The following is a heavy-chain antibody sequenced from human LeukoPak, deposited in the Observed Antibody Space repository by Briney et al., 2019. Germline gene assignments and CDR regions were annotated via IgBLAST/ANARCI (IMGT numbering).Heavy chain of an antibody. CDR1: GFTFSSYG. J-gene: IGHJ6*02. CDR3: AKDRATVTYYYYYGMDV. D-gene: IGHD4-17*01. CDR2: ISYDGSNK. V-gene: IGHV3-30*18. Sequence: GRSLRLSCAASGFTFSSYGMHWVRQAPGKGLEWVAVISYDGSNKYYADSVKGRFTISRDNSKNTLYPQMNSLRAEDTAVYYCAKDRATVTYYYYYGMDVWGQGTTVTVSS.